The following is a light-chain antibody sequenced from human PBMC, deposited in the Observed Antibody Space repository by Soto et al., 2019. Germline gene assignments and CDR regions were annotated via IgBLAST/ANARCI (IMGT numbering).Light chain of an antibody. V-gene: IGKV1-5*03. CDR2: KAS. Sequence: IRMTQSPSSLSASTGDRVANTCRASQSISTYLNWYQQKPGKAPKLLIYKASSLESGVPSRFSGSGSGTESTLTISSLQPDDFATYYCQQYNSYSRTFGQGTKVDIK. CDR3: QQYNSYSRT. CDR1: QSISTY. J-gene: IGKJ1*01.